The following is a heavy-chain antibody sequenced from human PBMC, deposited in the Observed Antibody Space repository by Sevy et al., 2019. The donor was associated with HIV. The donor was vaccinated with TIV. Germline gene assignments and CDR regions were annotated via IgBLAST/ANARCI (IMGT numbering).Heavy chain of an antibody. CDR3: VRAMLKADSL. J-gene: IGHJ4*02. V-gene: IGHV3-7*01. CDR1: GFNIRTYW. CDR2: INEDGTTM. Sequence: GGSLRLSCAASGFNIRTYWMLWVRQAPGKGLKWVANINEDGTTMYYLDSVKGRFTISRDNAENSVFLQMHSLRVEDTAVYYCVRAMLKADSLWGQGTLVTVSS. D-gene: IGHD2-2*01.